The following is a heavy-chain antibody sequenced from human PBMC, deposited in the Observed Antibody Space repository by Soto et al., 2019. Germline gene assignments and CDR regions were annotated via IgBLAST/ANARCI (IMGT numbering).Heavy chain of an antibody. J-gene: IGHJ6*02. CDR2: IIPIFGTA. Sequence: SVKVSCKASGGTFSSYAISWVRQAPGQGLEWMGGIIPIFGTANYAQKFQGRVTITADESTSTAYMELSSLRSEDTAVYYCARHITMIGDYYYYYGMDVWGQGTTVTVSS. D-gene: IGHD3-22*01. CDR3: ARHITMIGDYYYYYGMDV. CDR1: GGTFSSYA. V-gene: IGHV1-69*13.